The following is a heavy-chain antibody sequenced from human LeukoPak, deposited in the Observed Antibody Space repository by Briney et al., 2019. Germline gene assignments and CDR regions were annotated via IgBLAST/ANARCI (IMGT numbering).Heavy chain of an antibody. V-gene: IGHV3-7*03. CDR1: GFTFSDAW. D-gene: IGHD3/OR15-3a*01. J-gene: IGHJ4*02. CDR3: ATSYDMGWLIGY. CDR2: IKQDGSEK. Sequence: GGSLRLSCAASGFTFSDAWMNWVRQVPGQGLEWVANIKQDGSEKFYVASVKGRFTISRDNGKSSLYLQMNSLRAEDTALYYCATSYDMGWLIGYWGQGTLVTVSS.